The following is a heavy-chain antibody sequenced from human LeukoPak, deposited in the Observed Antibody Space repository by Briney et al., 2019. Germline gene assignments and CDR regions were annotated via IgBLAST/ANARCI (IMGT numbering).Heavy chain of an antibody. CDR2: IIPILGIA. V-gene: IGHV1-69*04. D-gene: IGHD2-2*01. Sequence: ASVKVSCKASGGTFSSYAISWVRQAPGQGLEWMGRIIPILGIANYAQKFQGRVTITADKSTSTAYMEPSSLRSEDTAVYYCATQRYCSSTSCYWGTFDYWGQGTLVTVSS. CDR1: GGTFSSYA. J-gene: IGHJ4*02. CDR3: ATQRYCSSTSCYWGTFDY.